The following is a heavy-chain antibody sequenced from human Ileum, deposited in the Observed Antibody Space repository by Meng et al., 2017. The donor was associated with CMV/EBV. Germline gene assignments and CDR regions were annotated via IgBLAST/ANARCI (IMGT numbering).Heavy chain of an antibody. Sequence: HVERQASGPGMLKPSQTCSFTVTFYAASISRVHDSWSWIRQAPGKGLEWIRHIHDSGSTYYNPSLQSRVTISVDTSKNQFSLKLSSVTAADTAVYYCARVWGIAVRPLDYWGQGTLVTVSS. V-gene: IGHV4-30-4*01. CDR3: ARVWGIAVRPLDY. J-gene: IGHJ4*02. D-gene: IGHD6-6*01. CDR2: IHDSGST. CDR1: AASISRVHDS.